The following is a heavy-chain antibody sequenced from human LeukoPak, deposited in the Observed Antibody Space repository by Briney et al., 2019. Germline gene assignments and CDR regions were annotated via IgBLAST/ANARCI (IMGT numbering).Heavy chain of an antibody. J-gene: IGHJ3*02. D-gene: IGHD3-22*01. Sequence: SETLSLTCTVSGGSISTYLSWVRQPPGKGLEWVGYIDYSGSTNSNPSLKSRVAISVDTSKNQFSLRLSSVTAAGTAVYYCARDTYYFDNGDFIDAFDIWSQGTMVTVSS. CDR1: GGSISTYL. CDR3: ARDTYYFDNGDFIDAFDI. CDR2: IDYSGST. V-gene: IGHV4-59*01.